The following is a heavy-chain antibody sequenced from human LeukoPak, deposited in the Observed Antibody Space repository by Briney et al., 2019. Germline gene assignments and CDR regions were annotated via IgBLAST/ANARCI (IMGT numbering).Heavy chain of an antibody. CDR1: GFTFSSYW. V-gene: IGHV3-7*01. Sequence: TGGSLKLSCATSGFTFSSYWMSWVRQAPGKGLEWVANIKQDGSEFYFVDSVNGRFTISRDNTKNSVYLQMNSLRAEDTAVYYCARGRFESNGDYDYWGQGTLVIVSS. D-gene: IGHD4-11*01. CDR3: ARGRFESNGDYDY. J-gene: IGHJ4*02. CDR2: IKQDGSEF.